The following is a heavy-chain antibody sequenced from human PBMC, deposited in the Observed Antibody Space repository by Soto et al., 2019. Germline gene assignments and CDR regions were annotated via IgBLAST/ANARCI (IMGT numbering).Heavy chain of an antibody. CDR1: GFTFSSYA. CDR2: ISYDGSNK. J-gene: IGHJ6*02. D-gene: IGHD6-6*01. Sequence: GGSLRLSCAASGFTFSSYAMHWVRQAPGKGLEWVAVISYDGSNKYYADSVKGRFTISRDNSKNTLYLQMNSLRAEDTAVYYCARSDSSSSPWLYYYYGMDVWGQGTTVTVSS. CDR3: ARSDSSSSPWLYYYYGMDV. V-gene: IGHV3-30-3*01.